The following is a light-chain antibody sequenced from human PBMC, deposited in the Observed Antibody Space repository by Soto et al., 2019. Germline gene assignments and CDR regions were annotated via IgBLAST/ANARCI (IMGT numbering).Light chain of an antibody. V-gene: IGLV2-14*01. J-gene: IGLJ3*02. Sequence: QSALTQPASVTGSPGQSITISCTGTTSDVGSYNRVSWYQQTPGTAPKLIIFEVSNRPSGVSNRFSGSKSGNTASLTISGLQTEDEADYYCISYTSGNTWVFGGGTKLT. CDR3: ISYTSGNTWV. CDR2: EVS. CDR1: TSDVGSYNR.